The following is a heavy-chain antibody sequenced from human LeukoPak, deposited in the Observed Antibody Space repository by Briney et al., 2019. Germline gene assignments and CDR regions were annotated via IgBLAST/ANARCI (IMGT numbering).Heavy chain of an antibody. CDR2: MNPTSGNT. D-gene: IGHD5-12*01. J-gene: IGHJ4*02. CDR3: ARGIEAGYDY. CDR1: GYTFTSYD. Sequence: ASVTVSFKASGYTFTSYDINWVRQASGQGLEWMGWMNPTSGNTGYAQKFQGRVTMTRDTSISTAYMELSSLGSEDTAVYFCARGIEAGYDYWGQGTLVTVSS. V-gene: IGHV1-8*01.